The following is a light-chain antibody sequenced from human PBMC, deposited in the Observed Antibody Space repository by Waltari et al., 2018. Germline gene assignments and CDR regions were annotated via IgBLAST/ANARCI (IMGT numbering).Light chain of an antibody. Sequence: EIVLTQSPATLSLSPGERATLPCRASQRVSSYLAGYQQKPGQAPRLLIYDASNRATGIPARFSGSGSGTDFTLTISSLEPEDFAVYYCQQRSNWPPKVTFGGGTKVEIK. V-gene: IGKV3-11*01. CDR1: QRVSSY. CDR2: DAS. CDR3: QQRSNWPPKVT. J-gene: IGKJ4*01.